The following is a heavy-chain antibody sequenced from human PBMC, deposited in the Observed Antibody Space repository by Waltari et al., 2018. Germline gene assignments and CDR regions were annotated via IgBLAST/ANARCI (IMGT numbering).Heavy chain of an antibody. J-gene: IGHJ5*02. Sequence: EVQLVESGGGLVKPGGSLRLYCAASGFNFFDTWMNWVRQAPGKGLEWVGRIKRSSDGGAAEYAAPVNGRFIISRDDSSSTLYLQMNSLKSEDTAVYYCITDPANAYVRWFDPWGQGTLVTVSS. V-gene: IGHV3-15*01. CDR2: IKRSSDGGAA. D-gene: IGHD2-2*01. CDR3: ITDPANAYVRWFDP. CDR1: GFNFFDTW.